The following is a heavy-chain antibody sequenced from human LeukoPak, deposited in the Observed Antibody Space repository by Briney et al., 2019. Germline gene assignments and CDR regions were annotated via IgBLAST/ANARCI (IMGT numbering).Heavy chain of an antibody. J-gene: IGHJ4*02. CDR2: ISYDRINK. V-gene: IGHV3-30*04. CDR1: GFTFSSYA. D-gene: IGHD2-15*01. Sequence: PVGALRLSCAASGFTFSSYAMHWVRQAPGKGREWGSVISYDRINKYYADSVKGRFTISRDNSKNTLYLQMNSLRDEDTAVYSCARDRRGDIVVVVAADYWGQGTLVTVSS. CDR3: ARDRRGDIVVVVAADY.